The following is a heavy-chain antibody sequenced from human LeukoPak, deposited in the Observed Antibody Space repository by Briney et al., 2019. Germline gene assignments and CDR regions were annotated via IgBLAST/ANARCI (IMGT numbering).Heavy chain of an antibody. J-gene: IGHJ4*02. CDR3: ARVMPAANQAAFDY. V-gene: IGHV3-30-3*01. D-gene: IGHD2-2*01. Sequence: GGSLRLSCAASGFTFSSYAMHWVRQAPGKGLEWVAVISYDGSNKYYADSVKGRFTISRDNSKKTLYLQMNSLRAEDTAVYYCARVMPAANQAAFDYWGQGTLVTVSS. CDR1: GFTFSSYA. CDR2: ISYDGSNK.